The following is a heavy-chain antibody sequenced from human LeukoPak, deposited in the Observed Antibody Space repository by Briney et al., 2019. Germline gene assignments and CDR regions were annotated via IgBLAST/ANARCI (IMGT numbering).Heavy chain of an antibody. J-gene: IGHJ5*02. D-gene: IGHD5-12*01. Sequence: ASETLSLTCTVSGGSISSSSYYWGWIRQPPGKGLEWIGSIYYSGSTNYNPSLKSRVTISVDTSKNQFSLKLSSVTAADTAVYYCSRLPDPWGQGTLVTVSP. CDR3: SRLPDP. V-gene: IGHV4-39*07. CDR2: IYYSGST. CDR1: GGSISSSSYY.